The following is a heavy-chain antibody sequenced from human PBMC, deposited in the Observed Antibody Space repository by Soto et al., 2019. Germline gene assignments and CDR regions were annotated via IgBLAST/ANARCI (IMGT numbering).Heavy chain of an antibody. V-gene: IGHV1-2*04. CDR1: GYTFTGYY. CDR2: INPNSGGT. D-gene: IGHD4-4*01. J-gene: IGHJ6*02. CDR3: ARSTTKAPYYYGMDV. Sequence: ASVKVSCKASGYTFTGYYMHWVRQAPGQGLEWMGWINPNSGGTNYAQKFQGWVTMTRDTSISTAYMELSRLRSDDTAVYYCARSTTKAPYYYGMDVWGQGTTVTVSS.